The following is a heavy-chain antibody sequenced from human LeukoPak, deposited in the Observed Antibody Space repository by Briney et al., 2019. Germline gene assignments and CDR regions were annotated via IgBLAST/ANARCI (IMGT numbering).Heavy chain of an antibody. Sequence: GGSLRLSCAASGFTFSSYWMSWVRQAPGKGLEWVANIKQDGSEKYYVDSVKGRFTISRDKSKNTLYLQMNSLRAEDTAVYYCAKDPAYYDSSGCYWWGQGTLVTVSS. CDR2: IKQDGSEK. V-gene: IGHV3-7*03. J-gene: IGHJ4*02. D-gene: IGHD3-22*01. CDR3: AKDPAYYDSSGCYW. CDR1: GFTFSSYW.